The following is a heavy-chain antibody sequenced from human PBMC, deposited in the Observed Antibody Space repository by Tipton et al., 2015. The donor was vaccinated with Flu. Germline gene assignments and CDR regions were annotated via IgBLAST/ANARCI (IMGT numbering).Heavy chain of an antibody. J-gene: IGHJ6*02. V-gene: IGHV3-30*18. CDR1: GFTFSDYG. CDR2: TSYDGSDK. D-gene: IGHD2-2*01. CDR3: AKDLVYCSSSSCTTYYYYYVMDV. Sequence: SLRLSCAASGFTFSDYGMHWVRQAPGKGLEWVAVTSYDGSDKYYADSVKGRFTISRDNSKNTLYLQMNSLRADDTAVYYCAKDLVYCSSSSCTTYYYYYVMDVRGQGTTVTVSS.